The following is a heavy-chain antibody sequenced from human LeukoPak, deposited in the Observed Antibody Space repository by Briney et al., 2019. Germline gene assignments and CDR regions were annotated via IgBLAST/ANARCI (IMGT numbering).Heavy chain of an antibody. J-gene: IGHJ4*02. V-gene: IGHV5-51*01. D-gene: IGHD3-16*02. CDR2: IYPGDSDT. CDR3: ARLQGIVHFDY. Sequence: WLATIYPGDSDTRYSPSFQGQVPVSVDKSISTAYLQWSSLKASDTAMYYCARLQGIVHFDYWGQGTLVTVSS.